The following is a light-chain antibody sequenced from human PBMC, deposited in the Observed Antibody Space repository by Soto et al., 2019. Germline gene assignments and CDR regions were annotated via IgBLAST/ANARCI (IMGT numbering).Light chain of an antibody. V-gene: IGKV3-15*01. Sequence: EIVMTQSPATLSVSTGERATLSCRASQNVSSNLAWYQQKPGQAPRLLIYGASTRATGIPARFSGSGSGTEFTLTISSLQSEDFAVYYCQQYNNWLGTFGQGTKVEIK. CDR3: QQYNNWLGT. CDR1: QNVSSN. J-gene: IGKJ1*01. CDR2: GAS.